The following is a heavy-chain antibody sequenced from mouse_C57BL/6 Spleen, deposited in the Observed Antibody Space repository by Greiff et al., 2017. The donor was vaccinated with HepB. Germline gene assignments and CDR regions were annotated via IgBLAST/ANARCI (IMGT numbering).Heavy chain of an antibody. D-gene: IGHD2-4*01. V-gene: IGHV1-55*01. J-gene: IGHJ2*01. CDR3: ARYGGLRQGFDY. CDR2: IYPGSGST. CDR1: GYTFTSYW. Sequence: VQLQQSGAELVKPGASVKMSCKASGYTFTSYWITWVKQRPGQGLEWIGDIYPGSGSTNYNEKFKSKATLTVDTSSSTAYMQLSSLTSEDSAVYYCARYGGLRQGFDYWGQGTTLTVSS.